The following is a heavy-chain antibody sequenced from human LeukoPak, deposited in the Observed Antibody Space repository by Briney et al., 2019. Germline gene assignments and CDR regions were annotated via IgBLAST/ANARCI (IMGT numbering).Heavy chain of an antibody. V-gene: IGHV4-59*01. J-gene: IGHJ4*02. CDR2: IYYSGST. D-gene: IGHD5-18*01. Sequence: PSETLSLTCTVSGGSISSDYWSWIRQPPGKGLEWIGYIYYSGSTNYNPSLKSRVTISVDTSKNQFSLKLSSVTAADTAVYYCAREDRHSYGFLWGQGTLVTVSS. CDR3: AREDRHSYGFL. CDR1: GGSISSDY.